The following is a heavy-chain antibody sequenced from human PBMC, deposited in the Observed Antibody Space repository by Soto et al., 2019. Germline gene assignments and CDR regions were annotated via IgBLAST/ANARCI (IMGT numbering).Heavy chain of an antibody. Sequence: GGSLRLSCVASGFTFSDYYMSWIRQAPGKGLEWVSYISSSSSYTNYADSVKGRFTISRDNAKNSLYLQMNSLRAEDTAVYYCARDHRRYSGYDYVDYWGQGTLVTVSS. V-gene: IGHV3-11*05. CDR3: ARDHRRYSGYDYVDY. CDR2: ISSSSSYT. J-gene: IGHJ4*02. CDR1: GFTFSDYY. D-gene: IGHD5-12*01.